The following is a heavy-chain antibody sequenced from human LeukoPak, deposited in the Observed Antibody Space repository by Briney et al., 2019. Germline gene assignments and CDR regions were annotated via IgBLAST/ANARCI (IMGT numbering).Heavy chain of an antibody. D-gene: IGHD3-22*01. CDR1: GGSISSSSYY. J-gene: IGHJ4*02. CDR2: IYYSGST. Sequence: SETLSLTCTVSGGSISSSSYYWDWIRQPPGKGLEWIGSIYYSGSTYYNPSLKSRVTISVDTSKNQFSLKLSSVTAADTAVYYCARDQYYYDSSGYYVFDYWGQGTLVTVSS. V-gene: IGHV4-39*07. CDR3: ARDQYYYDSSGYYVFDY.